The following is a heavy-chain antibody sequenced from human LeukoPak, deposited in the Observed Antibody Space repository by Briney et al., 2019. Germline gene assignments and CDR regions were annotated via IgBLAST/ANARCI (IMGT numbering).Heavy chain of an antibody. J-gene: IGHJ3*02. Sequence: SETLPLTCAVYGGSFSGYYWSWIRQPPGKGLEWIGEINHSGSTNYNPSLKSGVTISVDTSKNQFSLKLSSVTAADTAVYYCARGRRGRGYCSSTSCYIAFDIWGQGTMVTVSS. CDR1: GGSFSGYY. CDR2: INHSGST. CDR3: ARGRRGRGYCSSTSCYIAFDI. V-gene: IGHV4-34*01. D-gene: IGHD2-2*02.